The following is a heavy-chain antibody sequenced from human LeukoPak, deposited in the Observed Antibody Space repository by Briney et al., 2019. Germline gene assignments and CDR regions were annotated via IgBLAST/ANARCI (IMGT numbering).Heavy chain of an antibody. V-gene: IGHV1-69*05. CDR1: GGTFSSYA. Sequence: GASVKVSCKASGGTFSSYAISWVRQAPGQGLEWMGGIIPIFGTGNYAQKFQSRVTITTDESTSTAYMELRSLRSEDSAVYYCARSAGPVVVPAAIGASGHYYYMDVWDKGTTVTVSS. J-gene: IGHJ6*03. D-gene: IGHD2-2*02. CDR3: ARSAGPVVVPAAIGASGHYYYMDV. CDR2: IIPIFGTG.